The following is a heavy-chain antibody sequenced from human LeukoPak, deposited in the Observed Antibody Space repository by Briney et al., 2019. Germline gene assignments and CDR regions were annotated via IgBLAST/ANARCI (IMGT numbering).Heavy chain of an antibody. CDR2: IYSGGST. D-gene: IGHD3-16*02. J-gene: IGHJ4*02. V-gene: IGHV3-53*04. CDR3: ARESRDYDYVWGSYRRYFDY. Sequence: PGGSLRLSCAASGFTVSSNYMSWVRQAPGKGLEWVSAIYSGGSTCYADSVKGRFTISRHNSKNTLYLQMNSLRAEDTAVYYCARESRDYDYVWGSYRRYFDYWGQGTLVTVSS. CDR1: GFTVSSNY.